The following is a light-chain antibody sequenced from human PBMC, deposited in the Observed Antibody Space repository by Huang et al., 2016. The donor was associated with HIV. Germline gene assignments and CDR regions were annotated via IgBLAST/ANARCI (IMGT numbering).Light chain of an antibody. CDR3: QQRSNWTPIT. CDR2: GAS. J-gene: IGKJ5*01. Sequence: ELVLTQSPDTLSLSPGDRATLSCRASQFVDTYLAWYQQKPGQSPRLLSYGASNRAAGIPARFSGSGSGTDFTLTISSLEPEDFAIYYCQQRSNWTPITFGQGTRLEIK. V-gene: IGKV3-11*01. CDR1: QFVDTY.